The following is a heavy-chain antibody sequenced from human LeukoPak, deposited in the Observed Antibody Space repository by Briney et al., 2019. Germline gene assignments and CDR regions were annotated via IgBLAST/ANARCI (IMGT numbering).Heavy chain of an antibody. CDR2: IIPIFGTA. Sequence: ASVKVSCKASGYTFTGYYMHWVRQAPGQGLEWMGGIIPIFGTANYAQKFQGRVTITADKSTSTAYMELSSLRSEDTAVYYCASKITVTTRPDYYYYYYMDVWGKGTTVTVSS. CDR1: GYTFTGYY. CDR3: ASKITVTTRPDYYYYYYMDV. J-gene: IGHJ6*03. D-gene: IGHD4-17*01. V-gene: IGHV1-69*06.